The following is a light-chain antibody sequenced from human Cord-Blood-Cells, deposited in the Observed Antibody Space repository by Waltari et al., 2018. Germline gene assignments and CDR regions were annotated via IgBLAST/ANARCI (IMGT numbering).Light chain of an antibody. J-gene: IGLJ1*01. Sequence: QSALTQPAPVSGCPGQSITISCTGTSTDVGVYNYVSWYPQHPREAPKLMIYAVSNRPSGVSKRFSDSKSGNTSSLTIAVLQAENEADYYCSSNTSSRTYVLGTGTKVTVL. CDR1: STDVGVYNY. CDR2: AVS. CDR3: SSNTSSRTYV. V-gene: IGLV2-14*01.